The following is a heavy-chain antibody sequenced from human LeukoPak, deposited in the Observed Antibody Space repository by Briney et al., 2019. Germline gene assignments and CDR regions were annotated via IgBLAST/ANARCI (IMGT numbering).Heavy chain of an antibody. V-gene: IGHV4-34*01. D-gene: IGHD1-26*01. Sequence: SETLSLTCAVYGGSFSGYYWSWIRQPPGKGLEWIGEINHSGSTNYNPSLKSRVTISVDTSKNQFSLKLSSVTAADTAVYYCAREWALGSSRNWGQGTLVTVSS. CDR1: GGSFSGYY. CDR3: AREWALGSSRN. J-gene: IGHJ4*02. CDR2: INHSGST.